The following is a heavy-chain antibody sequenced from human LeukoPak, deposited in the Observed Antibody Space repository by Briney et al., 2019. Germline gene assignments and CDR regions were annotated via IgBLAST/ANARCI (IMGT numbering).Heavy chain of an antibody. Sequence: GGSLRLSXKVSGFTVSSNYMSWVRQAPGKGLEWVSIIYSGGYTHYADSVKGRFAISRDSPKNTLYLQMNSLRAEDTAVYYCARGIDYWGQGTLVTVSS. J-gene: IGHJ4*02. CDR2: IYSGGYT. CDR3: ARGIDY. V-gene: IGHV3-66*02. CDR1: GFTVSSNY.